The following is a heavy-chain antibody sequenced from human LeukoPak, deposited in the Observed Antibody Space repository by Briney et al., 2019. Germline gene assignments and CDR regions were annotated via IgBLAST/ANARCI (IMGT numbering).Heavy chain of an antibody. Sequence: AGGSLRLSCVESRFTFSNFWMHWVRQAPGKGLVWVSRIRSDGSTTNYADSVKGRFTISRDNAKNTLYLQMNSLRAEDTDVYYCIRDWRNLAFDHWGHGTLVTVSS. CDR2: IRSDGSTT. CDR3: IRDWRNLAFDH. V-gene: IGHV3-74*01. D-gene: IGHD3-3*01. CDR1: RFTFSNFW. J-gene: IGHJ4*01.